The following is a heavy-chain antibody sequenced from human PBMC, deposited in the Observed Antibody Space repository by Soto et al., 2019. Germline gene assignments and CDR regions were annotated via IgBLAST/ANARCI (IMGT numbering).Heavy chain of an antibody. CDR3: ARDKDRQQLGGNYYYIMDV. CDR1: GGTFRTSA. V-gene: IGHV1-69*12. Sequence: QVQLVQSGAEVKKPGSSVKVSCKTSGGTFRTSAISWVRQAPGHGLEWMGGIMPVFPTPDYAQKFQGRVTITADESTSTAYMELSSLGSEDTAGYYCARDKDRQQLGGNYYYIMDVWGQGTTVTVSS. CDR2: IMPVFPTP. D-gene: IGHD3-3*02. J-gene: IGHJ6*02.